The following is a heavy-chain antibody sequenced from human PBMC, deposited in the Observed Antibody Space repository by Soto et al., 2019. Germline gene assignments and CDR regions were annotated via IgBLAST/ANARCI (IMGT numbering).Heavy chain of an antibody. J-gene: IGHJ6*02. CDR1: GGTFSSYA. CDR2: IIPIFGTA. CDR3: ARNVPAAGYYYGMDV. V-gene: IGHV1-69*12. Sequence: QVQLVQSGAEVKKPGSSVKVSCKASGGTFSSYAISWVRQAPGQGLEWMGGIIPIFGTANYAQKFQGRVTITADESTTTAYVVLSSLRSEDTAVYYCARNVPAAGYYYGMDVWGQGTKVTVS. D-gene: IGHD2-2*01.